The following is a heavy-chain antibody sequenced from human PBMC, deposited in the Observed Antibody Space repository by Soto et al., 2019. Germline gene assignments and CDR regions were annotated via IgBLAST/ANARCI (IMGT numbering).Heavy chain of an antibody. V-gene: IGHV4-39*01. CDR1: GGSISSSSYY. CDR3: AHPGFWSGYGMDV. J-gene: IGHJ6*02. D-gene: IGHD3-3*01. Sequence: PSETLSLTCTVSGGSISSSSYYWGWIRQPPGKGLEWIGSIYYSGSTYYNPSLKSRVTISVDTSKNQFSLKLSSVTAADTAVYYCAHPGFWSGYGMDVWGQGTTVTVSS. CDR2: IYYSGST.